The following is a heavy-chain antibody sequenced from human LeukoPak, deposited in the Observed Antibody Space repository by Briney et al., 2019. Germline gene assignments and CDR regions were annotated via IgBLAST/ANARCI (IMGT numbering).Heavy chain of an antibody. J-gene: IGHJ4*02. CDR3: ARDLRSSGWYVFDH. D-gene: IGHD6-19*01. V-gene: IGHV4-59*01. CDR2: IYYSGSA. CDR1: GSGGSISNYY. Sequence: SETLSLTCTVSGSGGSISNYYWSWIRQPPGKGLEWIGYIYYSGSANHNPSLKSRVTMSVDTSKNQLSLKLSSVTAADTAVYYCARDLRSSGWYVFDHWGRGTLVTVSS.